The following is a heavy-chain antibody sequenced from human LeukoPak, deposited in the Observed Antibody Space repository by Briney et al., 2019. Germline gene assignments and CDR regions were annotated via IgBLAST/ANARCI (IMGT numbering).Heavy chain of an antibody. CDR1: GFTFDDYA. J-gene: IGHJ4*02. CDR2: ISWNSGSI. D-gene: IGHD6-19*01. CDR3: AKDRGSSGWYYFDY. Sequence: PGRSLRLSCAASGFTFDDYAMHWVRHAPGKGLEWVSGISWNSGSIGYADSVKGRFTISRDNAKNSLYLQMNSLRAEDTALYYCAKDRGSSGWYYFDYWGQGTLVTVSS. V-gene: IGHV3-9*01.